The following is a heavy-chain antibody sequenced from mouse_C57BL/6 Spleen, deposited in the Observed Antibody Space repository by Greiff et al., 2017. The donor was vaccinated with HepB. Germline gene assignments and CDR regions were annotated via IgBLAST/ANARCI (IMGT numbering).Heavy chain of an antibody. V-gene: IGHV3-1*01. Sequence: EVQLQQSGPGMVKPSQSLSLTCTVTGYSITSGYDWHWIRHFPGNKLEWMGYISYSGSTNYNPSLKSRISITHDTSKNHFFLKLNSVTTEDTATYYCARDGFNAMDYWGQGTSVTVSS. CDR1: GYSITSGYD. CDR2: ISYSGST. J-gene: IGHJ4*01. CDR3: ARDGFNAMDY.